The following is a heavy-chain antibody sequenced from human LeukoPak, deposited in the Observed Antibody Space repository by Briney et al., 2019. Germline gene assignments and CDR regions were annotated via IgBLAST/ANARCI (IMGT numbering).Heavy chain of an antibody. CDR1: GFTFSSYA. V-gene: IGHV3-23*01. CDR2: ISGSGGST. Sequence: GGSLRLSCAASGFTFSSYAMSWVRQAPGKGLEWVSAISGSGGSTYYADSVKGRFTISRDNSKNTLYLQMNSLGAEDTAVYYCAKEEGYSSSWGLDYWGQGTLVTVSS. J-gene: IGHJ4*02. CDR3: AKEEGYSSSWGLDY. D-gene: IGHD6-13*01.